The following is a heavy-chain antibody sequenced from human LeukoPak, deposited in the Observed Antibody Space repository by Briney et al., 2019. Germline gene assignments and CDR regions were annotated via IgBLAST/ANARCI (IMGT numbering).Heavy chain of an antibody. CDR3: ARGGIRGVLMEY. CDR1: GFTFRNYW. V-gene: IGHV3-7*03. Sequence: GGSLRLSCAASGFTFRNYWMTWVRQAPGKGLEWVANIKQDGSEKYYVDSVKGRFTISRDNAKNSLYLQMNSLRADDTAVYYCARGGIRGVLMEYWGQGTLVTVSS. J-gene: IGHJ4*02. D-gene: IGHD3-10*01. CDR2: IKQDGSEK.